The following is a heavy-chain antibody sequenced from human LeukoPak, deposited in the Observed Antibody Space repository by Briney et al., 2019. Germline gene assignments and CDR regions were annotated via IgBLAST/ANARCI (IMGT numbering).Heavy chain of an antibody. CDR3: TRIAAAGTDFDY. J-gene: IGHJ4*02. CDR1: GGTFSSYA. Sequence: ASVKVSCKASGGTFSSYAISRVRQAPGQGLEWMGGIIPIFGTANYAQKFQGRVTITTDESTSTAYMELSSLRSEDTAVYYCTRIAAAGTDFDYWGQGTLVTVSS. V-gene: IGHV1-69*05. D-gene: IGHD6-13*01. CDR2: IIPIFGTA.